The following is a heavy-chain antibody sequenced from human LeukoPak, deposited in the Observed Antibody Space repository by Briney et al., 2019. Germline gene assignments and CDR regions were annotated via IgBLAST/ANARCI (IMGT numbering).Heavy chain of an antibody. J-gene: IGHJ3*02. V-gene: IGHV3-21*01. CDR1: GFTFSSYS. Sequence: GGSLRLSCSASGFTFSSYSMNWVRQAPGKGLEWVSCNSSSSRYIYYEDSVKGRFTISRDNAKNSLYLQMNSLRAEDTAVYYCARDCLGEVAVSYDAFDIWGQGTMVTVSS. D-gene: IGHD6-19*01. CDR2: NSSSSRYI. CDR3: ARDCLGEVAVSYDAFDI.